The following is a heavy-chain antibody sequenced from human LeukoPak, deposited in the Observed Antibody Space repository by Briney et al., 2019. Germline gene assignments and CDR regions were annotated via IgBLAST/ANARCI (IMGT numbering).Heavy chain of an antibody. CDR2: MNKDGSEK. V-gene: IGHV3-7*03. J-gene: IGHJ6*02. D-gene: IGHD1/OR15-1a*01. CDR1: GFISSNHW. CDR3: ARNNDMDV. Sequence: PGGSLRLSCAASGFISSNHWMTWVRQAPGKGPEWVANMNKDGSEKYYVDSVKGRFTISRDTAKNSLYLQMNNLRAEDTALYYCARNNDMDVWGQGTTVIVSS.